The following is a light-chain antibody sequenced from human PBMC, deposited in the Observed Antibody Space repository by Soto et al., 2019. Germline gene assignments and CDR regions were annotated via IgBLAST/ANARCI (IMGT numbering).Light chain of an antibody. V-gene: IGLV3-1*01. CDR1: KLGDKY. J-gene: IGLJ2*01. CDR3: QAWDSSTAV. Sequence: SYELTQPPSVSVSPGQTASITCSGDKLGDKYACWYQQKPGQSHVLVIYQDSKRPSGIPERFSGSNSGNTATLTISGTQAKDEADYYCQAWDSSTAVFGGGTKLTVL. CDR2: QDS.